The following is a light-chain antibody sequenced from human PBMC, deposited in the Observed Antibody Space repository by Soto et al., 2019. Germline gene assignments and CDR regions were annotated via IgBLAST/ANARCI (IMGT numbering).Light chain of an antibody. CDR1: SSNIGAGYD. CDR2: GNS. Sequence: QSVLTQPPSVSGAPGQRVTISCTGSSSNIGAGYDVHWYQQLPGTAPKLLIYGNSNRPSGVPDRLSGSKSGTSASLAITGLQAEDEAHYYCHSYSSSLSGRVVFVRGTKVTVL. V-gene: IGLV1-40*01. CDR3: HSYSSSLSGRVV. J-gene: IGLJ2*01.